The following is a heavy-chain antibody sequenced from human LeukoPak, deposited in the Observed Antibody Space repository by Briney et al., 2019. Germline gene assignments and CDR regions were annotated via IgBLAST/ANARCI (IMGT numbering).Heavy chain of an antibody. CDR3: ARHWSYYDFWSGPGGDY. Sequence: PSETLSLTXTVSGGSISSSSYYWGWIGQPPGKGLEWIGSIYYSGSTYYNPSLKSRVTISVDTSKNQFSLKLSSVTAADTAVYYCARHWSYYDFWSGPGGDYWGQGTLVTVSS. CDR2: IYYSGST. V-gene: IGHV4-39*01. CDR1: GGSISSSSYY. D-gene: IGHD3-3*01. J-gene: IGHJ4*02.